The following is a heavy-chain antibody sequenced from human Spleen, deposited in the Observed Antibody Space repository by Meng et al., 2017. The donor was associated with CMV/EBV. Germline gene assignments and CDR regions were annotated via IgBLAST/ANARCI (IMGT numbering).Heavy chain of an antibody. V-gene: IGHV3-66*01. J-gene: IGHJ6*02. D-gene: IGHD2-2*02. Sequence: GGSLRLSCAASGFTVSSNYMSWVRQAPGKGLEWVSVIYSGGSTYYADSVKGRFTISRDNSKNTLYLQMNSLRDEDTAVYYCARGEIPPYCSSTSCYSGGYYYYGMDVWGQGTTVTVSS. CDR2: IYSGGST. CDR3: ARGEIPPYCSSTSCYSGGYYYYGMDV. CDR1: GFTVSSNY.